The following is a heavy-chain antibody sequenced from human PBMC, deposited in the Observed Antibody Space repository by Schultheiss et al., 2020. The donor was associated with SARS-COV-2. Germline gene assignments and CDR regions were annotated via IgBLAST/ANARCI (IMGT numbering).Heavy chain of an antibody. CDR3: ARESAYSYGEDSFYYAMDV. V-gene: IGHV3-33*08. CDR1: GFTFSSYW. D-gene: IGHD5-18*01. Sequence: GGSLRLSCAASGFTFSSYWMHWVRQAPGKGLEWVAVIWYDGSNKYYADSVKGRFTISRDNSKNTLYLQMNSLRAEDTAVYYCARESAYSYGEDSFYYAMDVWGQGATVTVSS. J-gene: IGHJ6*02. CDR2: IWYDGSNK.